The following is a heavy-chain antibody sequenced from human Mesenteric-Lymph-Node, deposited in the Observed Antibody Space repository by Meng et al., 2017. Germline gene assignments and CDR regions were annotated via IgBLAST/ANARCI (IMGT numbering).Heavy chain of an antibody. CDR1: GVSITSYS. CDR2: IYYSGST. J-gene: IGHJ4*02. CDR3: ARRASIAAAGKARLYDY. D-gene: IGHD6-13*01. Sequence: SETLSLTCTVSGVSITSYSWSWIRQPPGKGLEWIGSIYYSGSTYYNPSLKSRVTISVDTSKNQFSLKLSSVTAADTAVYYCARRASIAAAGKARLYDYWGQGTLVTVSS. V-gene: IGHV4-39*07.